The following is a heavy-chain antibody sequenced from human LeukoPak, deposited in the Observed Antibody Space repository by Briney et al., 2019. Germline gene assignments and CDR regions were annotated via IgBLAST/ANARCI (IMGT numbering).Heavy chain of an antibody. J-gene: IGHJ6*02. CDR3: AKAASSSWPSYYYGMDV. CDR1: GGTFSSYA. Sequence: ASVKVSCKATGGTFSSYAISWVRQAPGQGLEWMGGIIPIFGTANYAQKFQGRVTITADESTSTAYMELSSLRVDDTAVYYCAKAASSSWPSYYYGMDVWGQGTTVTVSS. CDR2: IIPIFGTA. V-gene: IGHV1-69*13. D-gene: IGHD6-13*01.